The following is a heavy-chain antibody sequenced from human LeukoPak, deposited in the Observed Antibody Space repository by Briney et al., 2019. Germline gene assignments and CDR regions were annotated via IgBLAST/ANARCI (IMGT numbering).Heavy chain of an antibody. CDR1: GYIFTSYY. D-gene: IGHD5-18*01. Sequence: ASVKVSCKTSGYIFTSYYMHWVRQAPGQGLEWMGIINSSGGSTRYAQKFQGRVTMTRDTSTSTVYMELSSLRSEDTAVYYCAKGGTAMVSYWGQGTLVTVSS. CDR2: INSSGGST. V-gene: IGHV1-46*01. J-gene: IGHJ4*02. CDR3: AKGGTAMVSY.